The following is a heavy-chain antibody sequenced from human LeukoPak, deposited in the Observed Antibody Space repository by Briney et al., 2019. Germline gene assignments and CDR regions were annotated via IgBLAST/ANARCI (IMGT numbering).Heavy chain of an antibody. J-gene: IGHJ4*02. CDR2: INHSGST. V-gene: IGHV4-34*01. CDR1: GGSFSGYY. D-gene: IGHD2-21*01. CDR3: ARAPHIVVVLYGNYFDY. Sequence: SATLSLTYAVYGGSFSGYYWSWIRQPPRKGLEWIGEINHSGSTNYNPSLKSRVTISVDTSKNQFSLKLSSVTAADTAVYYCARAPHIVVVLYGNYFDYWGQGTLVTVSS.